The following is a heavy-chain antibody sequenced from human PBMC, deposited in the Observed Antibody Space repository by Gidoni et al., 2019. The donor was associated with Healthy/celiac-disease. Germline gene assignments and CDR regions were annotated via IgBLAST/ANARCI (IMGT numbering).Heavy chain of an antibody. J-gene: IGHJ4*02. V-gene: IGHV4-61*02. CDR1: GASITSTTNYY. D-gene: IGHD6-13*01. Sequence: QVQLQESGPGLVKPSQTLSLTCTVSGASITSTTNYYWSWVRQPADKGLEWIGRIYTSGTTNYNPSFKSRVTLSVDTSKNQFSLKLTSVTAADTAIYYCARGGSSIWYEFDYWGQGTLVTVSS. CDR2: IYTSGTT. CDR3: ARGGSSIWYEFDY.